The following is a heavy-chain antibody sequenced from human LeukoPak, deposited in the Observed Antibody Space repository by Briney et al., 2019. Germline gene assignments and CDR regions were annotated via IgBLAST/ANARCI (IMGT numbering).Heavy chain of an antibody. D-gene: IGHD3-10*01. CDR1: GGPISSVGHS. V-gene: IGHV4-30-2*01. CDR2: IYHGGTT. J-gene: IGHJ4*02. Sequence: SQTLSLTCAVSGGPISSVGHSWSWIRQPPGKGLEWIGYIYHGGTTYYNPSLKSRVTISVDTSKNQFSLKLSSVTAADTAVYYCARVEGGDITMVRGVIPYWGQGTLVTVSS. CDR3: ARVEGGDITMVRGVIPY.